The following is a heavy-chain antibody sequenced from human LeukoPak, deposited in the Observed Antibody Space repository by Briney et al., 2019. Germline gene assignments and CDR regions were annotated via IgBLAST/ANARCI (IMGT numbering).Heavy chain of an antibody. D-gene: IGHD3-10*02. Sequence: PGGSLRLSCAASGITFSTYWMDWVRQAPGKGLEWVANIKQDGSETYYFDSVKGRFTISRDNAKNSLYLQMNSLRAEDTAVYYCAELGITMIGGVWGKGTTVTISS. CDR3: AELGITMIGGV. CDR1: GITFSTYW. V-gene: IGHV3-7*01. CDR2: IKQDGSET. J-gene: IGHJ6*04.